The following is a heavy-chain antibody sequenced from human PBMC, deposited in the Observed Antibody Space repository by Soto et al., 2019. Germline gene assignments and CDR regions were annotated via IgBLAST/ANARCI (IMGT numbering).Heavy chain of an antibody. CDR2: ISYDGSNK. CDR3: ANDYGDSPFYYYYGMDV. CDR1: GFTFSSYG. V-gene: IGHV3-30*18. D-gene: IGHD4-17*01. J-gene: IGHJ6*02. Sequence: PGGSLRLSCAASGFTFSSYGMHWVRQAPGRGLEWVAVISYDGSNKYYADSVKGRFTISRDNSKNTLYLQMNSLRAEDTAVYYCANDYGDSPFYYYYGMDVWGQGTTVTVSS.